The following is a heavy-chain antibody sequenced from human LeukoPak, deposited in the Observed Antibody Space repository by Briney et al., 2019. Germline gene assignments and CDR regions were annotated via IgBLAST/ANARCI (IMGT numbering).Heavy chain of an antibody. V-gene: IGHV4-39*07. Sequence: PSETLSLTCTASGASISSSSYYWGWIRQPPGKGLEWIGSIYYSGSTYYNPSLKSRVTISVDTSKNQFSLKLSSVTAADTAVYYCARDQPSYLIRTGREGWFDPWGQGTLVTVSS. CDR1: GASISSSSYY. CDR3: ARDQPSYLIRTGREGWFDP. CDR2: IYYSGST. D-gene: IGHD3/OR15-3a*01. J-gene: IGHJ5*02.